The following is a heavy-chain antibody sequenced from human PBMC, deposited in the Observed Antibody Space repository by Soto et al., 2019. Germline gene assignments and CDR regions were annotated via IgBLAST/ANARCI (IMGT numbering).Heavy chain of an antibody. CDR3: VRDQLYYYDIFGRPLNGFDI. CDR2: ISKDSGRAT. J-gene: IGHJ3*02. V-gene: IGHV3-11*04. CDR1: GFIFRDWF. D-gene: IGHD3-22*01. Sequence: GGSLRLSCAASGFIFRDWFMSWIRQAPGKGLEWISYISKDSGRATRYADSVKGRFTISRDNAENSLYLQMNSLGAEDTALYYCVRDQLYYYDIFGRPLNGFDIWGQGTMVTVSS.